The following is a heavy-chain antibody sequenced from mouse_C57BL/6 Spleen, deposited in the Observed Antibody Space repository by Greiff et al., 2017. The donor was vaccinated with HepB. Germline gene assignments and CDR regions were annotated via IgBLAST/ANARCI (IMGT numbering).Heavy chain of an antibody. CDR3: ANEDYGSGYGCAY. CDR2: INPSTGGT. D-gene: IGHD1-1*01. CDR1: GYSFTGYY. J-gene: IGHJ3*01. V-gene: IGHV1-42*01. Sequence: VQLQQSGPELVKPGASVKISCKASGYSFTGYYMNWVKQSPEKSLEWIVAINPSTGGTNYNQKFKAKATLTVDKSSSTASMQLKSLTSEDSAVDDCANEDYGSGYGCAYWGQGTLVTVSA.